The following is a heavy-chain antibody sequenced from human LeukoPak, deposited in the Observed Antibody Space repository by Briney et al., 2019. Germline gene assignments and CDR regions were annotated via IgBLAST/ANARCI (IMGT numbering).Heavy chain of an antibody. D-gene: IGHD6-19*01. CDR3: ARVHSGWYYFDY. CDR1: GGSISSYY. Sequence: PSETLSLTCTVSGGSISSYYWSWIRQPPGKGLEWIGYIHYSGSTNYNPSLKSRVTISVDTSKNQFSLKLSSVTAADTAMYYCARVHSGWYYFDYWGQGTLVTVSS. J-gene: IGHJ4*02. V-gene: IGHV4-59*01. CDR2: IHYSGST.